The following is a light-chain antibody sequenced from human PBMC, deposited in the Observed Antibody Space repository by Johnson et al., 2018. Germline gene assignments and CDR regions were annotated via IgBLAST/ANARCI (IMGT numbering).Light chain of an antibody. CDR3: GTWDSSLRAGNV. J-gene: IGLJ1*01. Sequence: QSVLTQPPSVSAAPGQKVTISCSGSSSNIGNNYVSWYQQLPGTAPKLLIYEHNKRPSGIPDRFPGSKSGTSATLALTGLQTGDEADYYCGTWDSSLRAGNVFGTGTKVTVL. CDR1: SSNIGNNY. CDR2: EHN. V-gene: IGLV1-51*02.